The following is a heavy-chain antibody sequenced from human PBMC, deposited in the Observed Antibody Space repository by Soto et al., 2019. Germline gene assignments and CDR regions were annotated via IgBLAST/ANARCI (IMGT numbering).Heavy chain of an antibody. CDR1: GYTFTSYD. CDR3: ARGVKYGAYSRWFAP. CDR2: MNPNSGNT. Sequence: QVQLVQSGAEVKKPGASVKVSCKASGYTFTSYDINWVRQATGQGLEYLGWMNPNSGNTGYVQKFQGRVTMTRDNSISTAYMELSSLRSEETAVYFCARGVKYGAYSRWFAPWGQGTLVTVYS. J-gene: IGHJ5*02. V-gene: IGHV1-8*01. D-gene: IGHD4-17*01.